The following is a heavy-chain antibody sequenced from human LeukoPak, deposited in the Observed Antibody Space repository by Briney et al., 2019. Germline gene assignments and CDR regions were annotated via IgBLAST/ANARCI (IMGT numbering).Heavy chain of an antibody. CDR1: GDTFTSYA. CDR3: ARHYGGNSVTAGFQY. D-gene: IGHD4-23*01. CDR2: VIPLHAIT. Sequence: GASVKGSCKASGDTFTSYAISWVRQASGHGLEWIGGVIPLHAITHYTQRFEGRVTITADESATTAYMELSSLTSEDTALYFCARHYGGNSVTAGFQYWGQGTLVTVSS. V-gene: IGHV1-69*10. J-gene: IGHJ1*01.